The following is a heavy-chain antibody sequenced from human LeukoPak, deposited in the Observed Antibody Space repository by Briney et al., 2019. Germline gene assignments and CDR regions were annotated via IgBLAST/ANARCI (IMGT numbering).Heavy chain of an antibody. Sequence: PGGSLRLSCAASGFTFSSYAMSWVRQAPGKGLEWVSAISGSGGSTYYADSVKGRFTISRDNSKNTLYLQMNSLRAEDTAVYYCAKDFMDIVVVPAAITGYWGQGTLVTVSS. CDR2: ISGSGGST. J-gene: IGHJ4*02. CDR1: GFTFSSYA. D-gene: IGHD2-2*03. V-gene: IGHV3-23*01. CDR3: AKDFMDIVVVPAAITGY.